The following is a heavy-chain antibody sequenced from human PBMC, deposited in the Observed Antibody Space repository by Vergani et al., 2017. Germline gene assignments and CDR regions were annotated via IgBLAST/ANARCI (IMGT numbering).Heavy chain of an antibody. V-gene: IGHV4-31*03. D-gene: IGHD7-27*01. Sequence: QVQLRESGPGLMTPSQTLSLTCTVSNGSISGGTYYWIWIHQHPGKGLEWLGNIFHSGSAYYNPSLKSRVSISIDTSKNLFSLKLSSVTAADTSMYYCARYSTITGEVDFWGQGTLVTVCS. CDR1: NGSISGGTYY. J-gene: IGHJ4*02. CDR3: ARYSTITGEVDF. CDR2: IFHSGSA.